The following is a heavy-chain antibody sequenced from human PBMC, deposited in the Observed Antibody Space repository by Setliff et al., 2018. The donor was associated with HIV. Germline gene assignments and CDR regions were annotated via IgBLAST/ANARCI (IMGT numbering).Heavy chain of an antibody. CDR1: GFSFSSHW. J-gene: IGHJ4*02. CDR2: INSDRITT. CDR3: TRDPTPKELWFFSGYYSDY. Sequence: HPGGSLRLSCAGSGFSFSSHWMHWVRQAPGKGLVWVSRINSDRITTAYADSVKGRFTISRDNAKNMLYLQMNSLSADDTAVYYCTRDPTPKELWFFSGYYSDYWGQGTLVTVSS. V-gene: IGHV3-74*01. D-gene: IGHD3-10*01.